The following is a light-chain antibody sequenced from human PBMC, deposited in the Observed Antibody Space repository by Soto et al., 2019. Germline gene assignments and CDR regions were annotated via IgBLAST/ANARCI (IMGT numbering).Light chain of an antibody. Sequence: DIPMTQSPSSLSASVGDRVTITCQASQDITSYLTWYQHKPGKAPKLLIYDASILEAGVPPRFSGSGSGTDFTLTISSLQPEDVATYYCQHCDYLPIFGPGTTVDFK. J-gene: IGKJ3*01. V-gene: IGKV1-33*01. CDR2: DAS. CDR3: QHCDYLPI. CDR1: QDITSY.